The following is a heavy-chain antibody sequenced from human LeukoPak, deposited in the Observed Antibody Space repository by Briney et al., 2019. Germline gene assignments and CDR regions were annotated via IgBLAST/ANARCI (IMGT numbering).Heavy chain of an antibody. Sequence: PSETLSLTCAVYGGSFSGYHWSWIRQPPGKGLEWIGEINYSGSTNYNPPLKSRATIPVDTSKNQFSLKLSSVTAADTAVYYCARHPRDTMVRGVSWFDPWGQGTLVTVSS. CDR1: GGSFSGYH. J-gene: IGHJ5*02. CDR2: INYSGST. CDR3: ARHPRDTMVRGVSWFDP. D-gene: IGHD3-10*01. V-gene: IGHV4-34*01.